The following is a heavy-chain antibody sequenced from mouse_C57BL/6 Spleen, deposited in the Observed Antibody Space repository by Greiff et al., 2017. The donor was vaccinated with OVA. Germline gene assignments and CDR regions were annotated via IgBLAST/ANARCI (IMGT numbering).Heavy chain of an antibody. Sequence: VQLQESGPELVKPGASVKISCKASGYAFSSSWMNWVKQRPGKGLEWIGRIYPGDGDTNYNGKFKGKATLTADKSSSTAYMQLRRLTSEEAAVYFCGREEDYYGSRSGDAMDYWGQGTSVTVSS. CDR3: GREEDYYGSRSGDAMDY. V-gene: IGHV1-82*01. CDR2: IYPGDGDT. CDR1: GYAFSSSW. D-gene: IGHD1-1*01. J-gene: IGHJ4*01.